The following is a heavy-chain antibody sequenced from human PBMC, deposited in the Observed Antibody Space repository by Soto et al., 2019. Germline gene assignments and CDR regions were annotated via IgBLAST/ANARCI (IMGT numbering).Heavy chain of an antibody. CDR3: ARAIFRSCYSCGY. V-gene: IGHV1-8*01. J-gene: IGHJ4*02. D-gene: IGHD2-15*01. CDR1: GCTFTSYD. CDR2: MNPNSGNT. Sequence: ASVKVSCKASGCTFTSYDINWVRQATGQGLEWMGWMNPNSGNTGYAQKFQGRVTMTRNTSISTAYMELSSLRSEDTAVYYCARAIFRSCYSCGYWGQGTLVTVSS.